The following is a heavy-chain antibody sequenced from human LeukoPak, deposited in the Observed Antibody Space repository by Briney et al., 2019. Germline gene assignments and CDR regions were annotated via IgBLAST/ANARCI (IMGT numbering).Heavy chain of an antibody. CDR2: IYHSGST. D-gene: IGHD1-26*01. J-gene: IGHJ4*02. Sequence: SETLSLTCAVSGGSISSGGYSWSWIRQPPGKGLEWIGYIYHSGSTYYNPSLKSRVTISVDRSKNQFSLKLSSVTAADTAVYYCARGGYGGAPDYWGQGTLVTVSP. CDR3: ARGGYGGAPDY. V-gene: IGHV4-30-2*01. CDR1: GGSISSGGYS.